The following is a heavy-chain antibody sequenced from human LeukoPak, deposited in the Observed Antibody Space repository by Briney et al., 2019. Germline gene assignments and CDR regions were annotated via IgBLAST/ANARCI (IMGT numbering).Heavy chain of an antibody. CDR3: AREAMGLLWFGELSGAFDY. J-gene: IGHJ4*02. Sequence: PSETLSLTCAVYGGSFSGYYWSWIRQPPGKGLEWIGEINHSGSTNYNPSLKSRVTISVDTSKNQLSLKLSSVTAADTAVYYCAREAMGLLWFGELSGAFDYWGQGTLVTVSS. CDR1: GGSFSGYY. D-gene: IGHD3-10*01. CDR2: INHSGST. V-gene: IGHV4-34*01.